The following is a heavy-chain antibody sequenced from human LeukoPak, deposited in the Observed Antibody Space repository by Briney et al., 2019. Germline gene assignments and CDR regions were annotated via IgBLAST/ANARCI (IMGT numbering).Heavy chain of an antibody. J-gene: IGHJ4*02. CDR3: ARGDNCSSTSCYNFYFDY. CDR1: GYSFTSYW. Sequence: GESLKISCKGSGYSFTSYWIGWVRQMPGKGLEWMGIIYPGDSDTRYSPSFQGQVTISADKSISTAYLQWSSLKASDTAMYYCARGDNCSSTSCYNFYFDYWGQGTLVTVSS. CDR2: IYPGDSDT. V-gene: IGHV5-51*01. D-gene: IGHD2-2*02.